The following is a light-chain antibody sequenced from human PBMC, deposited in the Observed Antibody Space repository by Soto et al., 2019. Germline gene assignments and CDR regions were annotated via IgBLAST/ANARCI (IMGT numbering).Light chain of an antibody. CDR2: ANN. CDR1: SSNIGAPYD. CDR3: QSYDSSVSGSKI. V-gene: IGLV1-40*01. Sequence: QSVLRQPPSVSGAPGQRVTISCIGSSSNIGAPYDVHWYQQLPGRAPKLLIFANNNRPSGVPDRFSGSRSGTSASLAITGLQAEDEAEYYCQSYDSSVSGSKIFGTGTKVTVL. J-gene: IGLJ1*01.